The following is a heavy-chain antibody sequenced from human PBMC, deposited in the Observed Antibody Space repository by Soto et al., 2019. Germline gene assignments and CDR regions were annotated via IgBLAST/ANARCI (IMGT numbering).Heavy chain of an antibody. CDR2: ISPSGGST. CDR1: GYTFNSYY. Sequence: GASVKVSCKASGYTFNSYYMHWVRQDPGKGLEWMGTISPSGGSTSYAQLFQGRVTMTRDTSTSTVYMELSSLRSVDTAVYYCARLRVVPAAMHYYYYGMDVWGQGTTVTVSS. J-gene: IGHJ6*02. D-gene: IGHD2-2*01. V-gene: IGHV1-46*02. CDR3: ARLRVVPAAMHYYYYGMDV.